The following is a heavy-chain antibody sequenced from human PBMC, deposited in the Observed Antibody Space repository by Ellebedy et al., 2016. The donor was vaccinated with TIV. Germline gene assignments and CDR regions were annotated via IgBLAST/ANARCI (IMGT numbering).Heavy chain of an antibody. CDR1: GFTFGDYA. CDR2: IRSKAYGGTT. V-gene: IGHV3-49*03. Sequence: GESLKISCTASGFTFGDYAMSWFRQAPGKGLEWVGFIRSKAYGGTTEYAASVKGRFTISRDDSKSIAYLQMNSLKTEDTAVYYCTRDLVWVGHNCWGQGTLVTVSS. J-gene: IGHJ4*02. CDR3: TRDLVWVGHNC. D-gene: IGHD6-13*01.